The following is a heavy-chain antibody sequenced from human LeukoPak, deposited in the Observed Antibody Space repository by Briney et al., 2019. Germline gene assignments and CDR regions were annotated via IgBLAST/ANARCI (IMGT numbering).Heavy chain of an antibody. CDR1: GLTFNNAW. Sequence: GGSLGLSCAASGLTFNNAWMSWVRQAPGKGLEGVGRIRSRSAGGTTDYGAPVKGRFTISRDDSKNTLYLQMNSLKTEDTAVYYCSTGGGTHDYWGQGTLVTVSS. CDR3: STGGGTHDY. CDR2: IRSRSAGGTT. D-gene: IGHD2-15*01. J-gene: IGHJ4*02. V-gene: IGHV3-15*01.